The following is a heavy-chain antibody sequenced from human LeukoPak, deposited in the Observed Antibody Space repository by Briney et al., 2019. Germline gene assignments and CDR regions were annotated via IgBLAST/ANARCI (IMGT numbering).Heavy chain of an antibody. CDR3: ARDVAVAGSPPNY. CDR1: GFTFSSYS. J-gene: IGHJ4*02. V-gene: IGHV3-21*01. CDR2: ISSSSSYI. D-gene: IGHD6-19*01. Sequence: KAGGSLRLSCAASGFTFSSYSINWVRQAPGKGLEWVSSISSSSSYIYYADSVKGRFTISRDNAKNSLYLQMNSLRAEDTAVYYCARDVAVAGSPPNYWGQGTLVTVSS.